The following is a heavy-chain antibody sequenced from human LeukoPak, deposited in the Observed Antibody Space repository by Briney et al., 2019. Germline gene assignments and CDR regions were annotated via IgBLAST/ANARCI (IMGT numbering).Heavy chain of an antibody. CDR3: ARGTLKAAATDFDY. J-gene: IGHJ4*02. CDR1: GFTFSTYW. Sequence: QPGGSLTLSCAASGFTFSTYWMSWVRQSPGKGLEWVANIKQDGSEKNYVDSVKGRFTISRDTAKNSLYLQMNSLRAEDTALYYCARGTLKAAATDFDYWGQGTLVTVSS. CDR2: IKQDGSEK. D-gene: IGHD6-13*01. V-gene: IGHV3-7*02.